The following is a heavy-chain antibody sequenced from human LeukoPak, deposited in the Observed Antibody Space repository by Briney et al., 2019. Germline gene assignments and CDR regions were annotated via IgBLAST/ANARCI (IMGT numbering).Heavy chain of an antibody. D-gene: IGHD3-22*01. V-gene: IGHV3-48*01. CDR3: ARGYDSSGYYPDY. Sequence: GGSLRLSCAASGFTFSSYSMNWVRRAPGKGLEWVSYITSRSSTIYYADSVEGRFTISRDNAKNSLYLQMNSLRAEDTAVYYCARGYDSSGYYPDYWGQGTLVTVSS. CDR1: GFTFSSYS. CDR2: ITSRSSTI. J-gene: IGHJ4*02.